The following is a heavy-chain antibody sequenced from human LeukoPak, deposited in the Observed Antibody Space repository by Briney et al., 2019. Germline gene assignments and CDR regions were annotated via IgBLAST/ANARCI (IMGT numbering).Heavy chain of an antibody. CDR3: AREDYYGGNSGLPDY. CDR2: INPNSGDT. Sequence: ASVKVSCKASGYTFTGYYMHWVRQAPGQGLEWMGWINPNSGDTNYAQKFQGRVTMTRDTSISTAYMELSRLRSDDTAVYYCAREDYYGGNSGLPDYWGQGTLVTVPS. V-gene: IGHV1-2*02. J-gene: IGHJ4*02. CDR1: GYTFTGYY. D-gene: IGHD4-23*01.